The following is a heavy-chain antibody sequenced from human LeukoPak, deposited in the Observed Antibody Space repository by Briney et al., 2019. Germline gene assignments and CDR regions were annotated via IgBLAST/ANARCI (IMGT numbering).Heavy chain of an antibody. V-gene: IGHV3-23*01. CDR3: ARGGSDVTVGY. Sequence: GGSLRLSCAASGFTFSSYAMSWVRQAPGKGLEWVSAISGSGGGAYYADSVKGRFTISRDNSKNALYLQMNSLRAEDTAIYYCARGGSDVTVGYWGQGTLVTVSS. D-gene: IGHD1-26*01. CDR1: GFTFSSYA. J-gene: IGHJ4*02. CDR2: ISGSGGGA.